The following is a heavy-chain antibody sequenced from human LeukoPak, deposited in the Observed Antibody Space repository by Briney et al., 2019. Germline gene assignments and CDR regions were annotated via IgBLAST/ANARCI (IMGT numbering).Heavy chain of an antibody. D-gene: IGHD3-3*01. V-gene: IGHV7-4-1*02. CDR1: GYTFTSYG. CDR3: ARGCDYDFWSGRNYAFDI. CDR2: INTNTGNP. Sequence: GASVKVSCKASGYTFTSYGISWVRQAPGQGLEWMGWINTNTGNPTYAQGFTGRFVFSLDTSVSTAYLQISSLKAEDTAVYYCARGCDYDFWSGRNYAFDIWGQGTMVTVSS. J-gene: IGHJ3*02.